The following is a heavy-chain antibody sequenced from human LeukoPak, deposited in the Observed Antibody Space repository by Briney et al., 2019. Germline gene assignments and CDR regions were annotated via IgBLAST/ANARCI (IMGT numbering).Heavy chain of an antibody. CDR3: ARDRSSSYTRDWFDP. CDR2: IYTRGST. V-gene: IGHV4-61*02. D-gene: IGHD6-13*01. J-gene: IGHJ5*02. CDR1: GGSISSGSYY. Sequence: PSETLSLTCTVSGGSISSGSYYWSWIRQPAGKGLEWIGRIYTRGSTNYNPSLKSRVTISIDTSRNQFSLKLSSVTAADTAVYYCARDRSSSYTRDWFDPWGQGVLVTVSS.